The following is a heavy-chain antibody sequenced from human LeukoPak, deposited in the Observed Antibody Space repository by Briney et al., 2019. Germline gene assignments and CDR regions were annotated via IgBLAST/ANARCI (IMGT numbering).Heavy chain of an antibody. V-gene: IGHV4-39*07. CDR2: MYYSGST. D-gene: IGHD3-10*01. J-gene: IGHJ4*02. Sequence: SETLSLTCTVSGGSISSNSYYWGWIRQPPGKGLEWIGSMYYSGSTYYNPSLKSRVTISVDTSKNQVSLKLSSVTAADTAVYYCARRLAYYYGSGSYGRFDYWGQGTLVTVSS. CDR1: GGSISSNSYY. CDR3: ARRLAYYYGSGSYGRFDY.